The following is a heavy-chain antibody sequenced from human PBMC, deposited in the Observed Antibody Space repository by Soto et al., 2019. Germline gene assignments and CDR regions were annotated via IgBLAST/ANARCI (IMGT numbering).Heavy chain of an antibody. CDR2: INPNSGGT. J-gene: IGHJ5*02. CDR3: ARLLGSGSDGWFDP. D-gene: IGHD6-25*01. CDR1: GYTLTGYY. V-gene: IGHV1-2*02. Sequence: GASVKVSCKASGYTLTGYYLHWVRQAPGQGLEWMGWINPNSGGTTYAQNFQGRVTMNRDTSISTAYMELSRLRSDDTAVYYCARLLGSGSDGWFDPWGQGTLVTVSS.